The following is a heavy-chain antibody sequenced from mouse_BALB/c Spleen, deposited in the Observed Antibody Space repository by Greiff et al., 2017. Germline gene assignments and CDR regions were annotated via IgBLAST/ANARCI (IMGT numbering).Heavy chain of an antibody. J-gene: IGHJ4*01. D-gene: IGHD1-1*02. Sequence: VQLQQSAAELARPGASVKMSCKASGYTFTSYTMHWVKQRPGQGLEWIGYINPSSGYTEYNQKFKDKTTLTADKSSSTAYMQLSSLTSEDSAVYYCARSGVGAMDYWGQGTSVTVSS. CDR3: ARSGVGAMDY. CDR1: GYTFTSYT. CDR2: INPSSGYT. V-gene: IGHV1-4*02.